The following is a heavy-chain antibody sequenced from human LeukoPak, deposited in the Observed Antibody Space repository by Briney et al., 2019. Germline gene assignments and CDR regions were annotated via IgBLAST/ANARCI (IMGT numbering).Heavy chain of an antibody. V-gene: IGHV3-30*04. J-gene: IGHJ4*02. D-gene: IGHD3-22*01. Sequence: GGSLRLSCAASEFMFSTFTMHWVRQAPGKGLEWVADISSDATKMFHSDSVKGRFTISRDDSKNTLYLQMSSLRAEDTAIYYCAKDLHYNYDNSGYMSSFDYWGQGTVVTVSS. CDR2: ISSDATKM. CDR3: AKDLHYNYDNSGYMSSFDY. CDR1: EFMFSTFT.